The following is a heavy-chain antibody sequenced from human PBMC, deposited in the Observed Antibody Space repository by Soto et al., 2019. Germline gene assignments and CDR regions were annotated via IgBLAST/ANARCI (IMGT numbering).Heavy chain of an antibody. J-gene: IGHJ5*02. CDR2: MNPNSGNT. CDR3: ARGSDSSGWYDHWFDP. V-gene: IGHV1-8*01. D-gene: IGHD6-19*01. CDR1: GYTFTSYD. Sequence: QVQLVQSGAEVKKPGASVKVSCKASGYTFTSYDINWVRQATGQGLEWMGWMNPNSGNTGYAQKFQGRVTMTRNTSISTADMELSSLRSEDTAVYYCARGSDSSGWYDHWFDPWGQGTLVTVSS.